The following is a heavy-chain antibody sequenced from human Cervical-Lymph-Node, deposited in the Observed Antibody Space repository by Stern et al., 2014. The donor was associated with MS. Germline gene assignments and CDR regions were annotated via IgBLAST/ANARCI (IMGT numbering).Heavy chain of an antibody. CDR1: GFTFSSYG. D-gene: IGHD2-2*01. Sequence: QVQLVESGGGVVQPGRSLRLSCAASGFTFSSYGMHWVRQAPGQGLEWVAVISYDGSNKYYADSVKGRFTISRDNSKNTLYLQMNSLRAEDTAVYYCAKLEKYPGWFDPWGQGTLVTVSS. CDR2: ISYDGSNK. CDR3: AKLEKYPGWFDP. V-gene: IGHV3-30*18. J-gene: IGHJ5*02.